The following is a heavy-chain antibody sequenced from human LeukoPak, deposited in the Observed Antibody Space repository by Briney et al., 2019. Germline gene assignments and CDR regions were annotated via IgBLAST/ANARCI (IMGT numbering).Heavy chain of an antibody. CDR2: IIPIFGTA. Sequence: SVKVSCKASGGTFSSYAISWVRQAPGQGLEWMGGIIPIFGTANYAQKFQGRVTITADESTSTAYMELSSLRSEDTAVYYCAREAIVVVPAAIGYYYGMDVWGQGTTVTVSS. J-gene: IGHJ6*02. CDR1: GGTFSSYA. V-gene: IGHV1-69*13. CDR3: AREAIVVVPAAIGYYYGMDV. D-gene: IGHD2-2*01.